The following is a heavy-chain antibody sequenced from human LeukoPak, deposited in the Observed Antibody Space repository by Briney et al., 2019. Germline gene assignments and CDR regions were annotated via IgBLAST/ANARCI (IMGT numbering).Heavy chain of an antibody. V-gene: IGHV4-4*02. CDR1: GGSINTSHW. CDR2: IYHSGST. J-gene: IGHJ4*02. D-gene: IGHD6-19*01. Sequence: SGTLSLTCAVSGGSINTSHWWSWVRQPPGKGLEWIGEIYHSGSTNYNPSLRSRVTISVDKSKNRFSLKLTSVTAADRAVYYCARLRAVAAEIDYWGQGILVTVSS. CDR3: ARLRAVAAEIDY.